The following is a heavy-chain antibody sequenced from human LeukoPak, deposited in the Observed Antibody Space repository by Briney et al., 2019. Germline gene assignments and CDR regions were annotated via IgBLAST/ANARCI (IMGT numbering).Heavy chain of an antibody. D-gene: IGHD6-13*01. CDR2: IYYSGST. CDR1: GGSISSGGYC. J-gene: IGHJ3*02. V-gene: IGHV4-31*03. CDR3: AGVGVAAAGAREYEALDI. Sequence: TLPLTGTFAGGSISSGGYCWSWIRQHAGEGLEWIGYIYYSGSTYYNPSLKSRVTISVDTSKNQFSLKLSSVTAADTAVYYGAGVGVAAAGAREYEALDIWGRGKMVRVS.